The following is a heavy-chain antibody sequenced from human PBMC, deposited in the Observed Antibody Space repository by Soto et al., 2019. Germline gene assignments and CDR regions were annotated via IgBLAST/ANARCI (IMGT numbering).Heavy chain of an antibody. CDR3: ASTDYGGDGQDY. Sequence: GGSLRLSCAASGFTFSSYGMHWVRQAPGKGLEWVAVISYDGSNKYYADSVKGRFTISRDNSKNTVYLQMNSLRTEDTATYYCASTDYGGDGQDYWGQGTLVTVSS. CDR2: ISYDGSNK. D-gene: IGHD4-17*01. CDR1: GFTFSSYG. V-gene: IGHV3-30*03. J-gene: IGHJ4*02.